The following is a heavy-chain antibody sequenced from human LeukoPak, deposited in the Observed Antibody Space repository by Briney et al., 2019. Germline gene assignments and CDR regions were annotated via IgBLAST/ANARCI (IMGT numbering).Heavy chain of an antibody. Sequence: ASVKVSCKASGYTFTSYGISWVRQAPGQGLEWMGWISAYNGNTNYAQKLQGRVTMTTDTSTSTAYMELRSLRSDDTAVYYCARVTLGQQWLVPSSKSYFDYWGQGTLVTVSS. CDR3: ARVTLGQQWLVPSSKSYFDY. J-gene: IGHJ4*02. CDR1: GYTFTSYG. D-gene: IGHD6-19*01. CDR2: ISAYNGNT. V-gene: IGHV1-18*01.